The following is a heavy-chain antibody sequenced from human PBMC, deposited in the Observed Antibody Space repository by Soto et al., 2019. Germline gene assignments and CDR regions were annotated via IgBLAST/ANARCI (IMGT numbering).Heavy chain of an antibody. CDR3: ASIQLWLGGMDV. V-gene: IGHV4-31*03. J-gene: IGHJ6*02. Sequence: TLSLTCTVSGGSISSGGYYWSWIRQDPGKGLEWIGYIYYSGSTYYNPSLKSRVTISVDTSKNQFSLKLSSVTVADTAVYYCASIQLWLGGMDVWGQGTTVTVSS. D-gene: IGHD5-18*01. CDR2: IYYSGST. CDR1: GGSISSGGYY.